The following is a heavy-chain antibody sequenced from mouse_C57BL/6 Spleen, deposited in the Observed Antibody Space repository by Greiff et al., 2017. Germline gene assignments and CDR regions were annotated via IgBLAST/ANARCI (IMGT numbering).Heavy chain of an antibody. V-gene: IGHV1-80*01. CDR2: IYPGDGDT. CDR1: GYAFSSYW. Sequence: QVQLQQSGAELVKPGASVKISCKASGYAFSSYWMNWVKQRPGKGLEWIGQIYPGDGDTNYNGKFKGKATLTADKSSSTAYMQLSSLTSEDSAVYFCARKDDYDCFDYWGQGTTLTVSS. J-gene: IGHJ2*01. CDR3: ARKDDYDCFDY. D-gene: IGHD2-4*01.